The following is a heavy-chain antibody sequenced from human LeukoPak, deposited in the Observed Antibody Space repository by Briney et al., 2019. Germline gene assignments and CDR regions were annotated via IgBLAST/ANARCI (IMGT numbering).Heavy chain of an antibody. Sequence: PSETLSLTCSVSGASISGGTYYWGWIRQPPGKGMEWIGSIYYTGSTYDNPSLKSRVTISVDTSKNQFSLKLSSVTAADTAVYYCARRGGSGRAFDYWGQGTLVTVSS. D-gene: IGHD1-26*01. CDR2: IYYTGST. CDR3: ARRGGSGRAFDY. J-gene: IGHJ4*02. CDR1: GASISGGTYY. V-gene: IGHV4-39*01.